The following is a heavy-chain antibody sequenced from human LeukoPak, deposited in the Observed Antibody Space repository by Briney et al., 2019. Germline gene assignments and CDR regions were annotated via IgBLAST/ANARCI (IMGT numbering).Heavy chain of an antibody. CDR2: IYYSGST. D-gene: IGHD3-16*02. J-gene: IGHJ4*02. CDR3: ARVGDYVWGSYRYTAFDY. CDR1: GGSISSGGYY. Sequence: SQTLSLTCTVSGGSISSGGYYWSWIRQHPGKGLEWIGYIYYSGSTYYNPSLKSRVTISVDTSKKQFSLKLSSVTAADTAVYYCARVGDYVWGSYRYTAFDYWGQGTLVTVSS. V-gene: IGHV4-31*03.